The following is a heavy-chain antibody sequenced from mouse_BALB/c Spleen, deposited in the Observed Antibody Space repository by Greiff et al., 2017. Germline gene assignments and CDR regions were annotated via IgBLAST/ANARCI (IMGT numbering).Heavy chain of an antibody. CDR2: ISYSGST. CDR3: ARATLRSTFAY. V-gene: IGHV3-2*02. Sequence: DVKLQESGPGLVKPSQSLSLTCTVTGYSITSDYAWNWIRQFPGNKLEWMGYISYSGSTSYNPSLKSRISITRDTSKNQFFLQLNSVTTEDTATYYCARATLRSTFAYWGQGTLVTVSA. J-gene: IGHJ3*01. D-gene: IGHD1-1*01. CDR1: GYSITSDYA.